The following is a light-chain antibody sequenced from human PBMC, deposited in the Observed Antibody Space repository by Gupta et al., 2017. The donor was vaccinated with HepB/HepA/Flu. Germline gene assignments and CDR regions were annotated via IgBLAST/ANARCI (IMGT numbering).Light chain of an antibody. V-gene: IGKV1-5*03. CDR3: QQDHNFPRT. CDR1: QSINNW. Sequence: DIQMTQSPSTLSASVGDRVTITCRASQSINNWLAWYQQKPGKAPKLLIYKASRLEGGVPSRFSGSGSGTEFTLAISSLQPDDFATYYCQQDHNFPRTFGQGTKVEIK. J-gene: IGKJ1*01. CDR2: KAS.